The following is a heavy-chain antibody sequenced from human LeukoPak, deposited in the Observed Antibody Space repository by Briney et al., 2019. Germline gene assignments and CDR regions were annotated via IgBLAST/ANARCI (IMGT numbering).Heavy chain of an antibody. J-gene: IGHJ4*02. Sequence: SQTLSLTCNVSGVSVSDGRYYWTWIRQHPGKGLEWVGYKYYSGSAKYNPSLKSRLTISIDTSKNQFSLHLSSVTAADTATYYCVRHFRYGWNEPFGYWGQGSLVTVSS. D-gene: IGHD1-20*01. CDR1: GVSVSDGRYY. V-gene: IGHV4-31*03. CDR2: KYYSGSA. CDR3: VRHFRYGWNEPFGY.